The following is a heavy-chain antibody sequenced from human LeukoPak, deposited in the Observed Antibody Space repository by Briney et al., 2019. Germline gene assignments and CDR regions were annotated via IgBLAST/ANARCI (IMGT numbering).Heavy chain of an antibody. Sequence: GASVKVSCKASGYTFTISGICWVRQAPGQGLEWMGWISAYNGNTNYAQKLQGRVTMTTDTSTSTAYMELRSLRSDDTAVYYCARVVAATRRTVPVDYWGREPWSPSPQ. CDR3: ARVVAATRRTVPVDY. D-gene: IGHD2-15*01. J-gene: IGHJ4*02. CDR2: ISAYNGNT. CDR1: GYTFTISG. V-gene: IGHV1-18*01.